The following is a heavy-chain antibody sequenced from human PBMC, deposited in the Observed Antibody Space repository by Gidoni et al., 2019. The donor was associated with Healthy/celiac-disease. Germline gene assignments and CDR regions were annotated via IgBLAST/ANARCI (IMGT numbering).Heavy chain of an antibody. Sequence: QLQLQESGSGLVKPSQTLSLTCAVSGGSISRGGYSWSWIRQPPGKGLEWIGYIYHSGSTYYNPSLKSRVTISVDRSKNQFPLKLSSVTAADTAVYYCARHYGSGSPYDAFDIWGQGTMVTVSS. CDR2: IYHSGST. CDR3: ARHYGSGSPYDAFDI. V-gene: IGHV4-30-2*01. CDR1: GGSISRGGYS. D-gene: IGHD3-10*01. J-gene: IGHJ3*02.